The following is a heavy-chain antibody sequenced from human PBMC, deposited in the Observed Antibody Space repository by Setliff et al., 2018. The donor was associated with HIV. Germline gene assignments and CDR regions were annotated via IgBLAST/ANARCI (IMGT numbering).Heavy chain of an antibody. J-gene: IGHJ5*02. CDR3: ARVLLRTNPLYGVATNWFDP. D-gene: IGHD2-8*01. Sequence: GGSLRLSCAASGFTFSDFWMYWVRQAPGKGLEWVANISPEGNKKYYVGSVKGRFTSSRDNAKSSLFLQMSGLRPEDTAVYYCARVLLRTNPLYGVATNWFDPWGQGTLVTVSS. CDR2: ISPEGNKK. CDR1: GFTFSDFW. V-gene: IGHV3-7*03.